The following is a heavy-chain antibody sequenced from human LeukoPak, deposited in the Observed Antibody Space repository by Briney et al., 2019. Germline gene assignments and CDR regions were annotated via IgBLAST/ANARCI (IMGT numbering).Heavy chain of an antibody. D-gene: IGHD3-16*01. J-gene: IGHJ6*02. CDR3: TIGGNYYYNYGMDV. CDR1: GFTFSDYY. Sequence: GGSLRLSCAASGFTFSDYYMSWIRQAPGKGLEWVGRIKSKTDGGTTDYAAPVKGRFTISRDDSKNTLYLQMNSLKTEDTAVYYCTIGGNYYYNYGMDVWGQGTTVTVSS. CDR2: IKSKTDGGTT. V-gene: IGHV3-15*01.